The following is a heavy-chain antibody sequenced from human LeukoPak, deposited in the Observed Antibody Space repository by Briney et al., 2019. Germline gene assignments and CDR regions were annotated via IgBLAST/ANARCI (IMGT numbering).Heavy chain of an antibody. D-gene: IGHD5-24*01. CDR3: ARQNTPHGNFDY. CDR1: GFTLSSYA. Sequence: PGGCLRLSCTASGFTLSSYAMHWVRQPAGEGLEWVSALGTAGDTFYPGSVKGRFTISRDNAKKSLFLQMNSLRAEDTAVYYCARQNTPHGNFDYWGQGTLVTVSS. V-gene: IGHV3-13*01. CDR2: LGTAGDT. J-gene: IGHJ4*02.